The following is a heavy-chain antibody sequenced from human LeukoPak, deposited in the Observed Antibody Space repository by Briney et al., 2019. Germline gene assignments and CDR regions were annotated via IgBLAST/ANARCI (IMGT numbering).Heavy chain of an antibody. CDR3: ARGRTYQLPYPTDFDY. CDR2: INHSGST. CDR1: GGSFSGYC. J-gene: IGHJ4*02. V-gene: IGHV4-34*01. Sequence: SETLSLTCAVYGGSFSGYCWSWIRQPPGKGLEWIGEINHSGSTNYNPSLKSRVTISVDTSKNQFSLKLSSVTAADTAVYYCARGRTYQLPYPTDFDYWGQGTLVTVSS. D-gene: IGHD2-2*02.